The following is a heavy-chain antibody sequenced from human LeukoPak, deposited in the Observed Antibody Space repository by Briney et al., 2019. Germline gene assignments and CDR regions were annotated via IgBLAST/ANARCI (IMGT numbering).Heavy chain of an antibody. D-gene: IGHD3-10*01. Sequence: ASVKVSCKASGYTFTSYDISWVRQAPGQGLEWMGWISAYNGNTNYAQKLQGRVTMTTDTSTSTAYMELRSLRSDDTAVYYCARGRAITMVRGVIVWFDPWGQGTLVTVSS. CDR2: ISAYNGNT. V-gene: IGHV1-18*01. CDR1: GYTFTSYD. J-gene: IGHJ5*02. CDR3: ARGRAITMVRGVIVWFDP.